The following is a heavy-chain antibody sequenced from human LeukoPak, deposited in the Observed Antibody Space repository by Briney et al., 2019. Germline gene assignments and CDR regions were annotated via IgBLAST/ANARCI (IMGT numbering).Heavy chain of an antibody. D-gene: IGHD5-18*01. CDR3: ARQVWDSYGSDHLDY. CDR2: IHYSGST. Sequence: SETLSLTCTVSGGSISSFYWNWVRQPPGKGLEWIGYIHYSGSTDYNPSFKSRVTISLDTSKKQFSLKLSSVTAADTAVYYCARQVWDSYGSDHLDYLGEGALVTVSS. J-gene: IGHJ4*02. CDR1: GGSISSFY. V-gene: IGHV4-59*08.